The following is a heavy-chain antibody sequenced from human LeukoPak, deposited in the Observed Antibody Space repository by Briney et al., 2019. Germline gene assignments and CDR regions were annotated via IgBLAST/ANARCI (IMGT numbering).Heavy chain of an antibody. D-gene: IGHD5-12*01. CDR1: GFTFSGYA. J-gene: IGHJ6*03. CDR2: ISGSGGST. Sequence: GGSLRLSCAASGFTFSGYAMSWVRQAPGKGLEWVSAISGSGGSTYYADSVKGRFTISRDNSKNTLYLQMNSLRPEDTSVYYCAKGGTYYYYYMDVWGKGTTVTVSS. V-gene: IGHV3-23*01. CDR3: AKGGTYYYYYMDV.